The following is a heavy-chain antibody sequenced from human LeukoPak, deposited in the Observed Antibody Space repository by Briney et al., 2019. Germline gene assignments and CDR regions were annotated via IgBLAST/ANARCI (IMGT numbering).Heavy chain of an antibody. Sequence: PSETLSLTCAVYGGSFSGYYWSWIRHPPRKGLEWNGEINHSGSTNYNPSLKSRVTISVDTSKNQFSLKLSAVTAADTAVYYCARSFRHISGVDYWGQGTLVTVSS. J-gene: IGHJ4*02. CDR1: GGSFSGYY. CDR3: ARSFRHISGVDY. CDR2: INHSGST. D-gene: IGHD2-21*01. V-gene: IGHV4-34*01.